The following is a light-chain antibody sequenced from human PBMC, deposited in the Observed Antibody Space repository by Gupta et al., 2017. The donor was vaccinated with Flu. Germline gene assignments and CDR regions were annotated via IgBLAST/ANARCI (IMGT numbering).Light chain of an antibody. CDR3: QQTYLTSVT. CDR2: AAS. V-gene: IGKV1-39*01. CDR1: QSVRSF. J-gene: IGKJ2*01. Sequence: IPITQTPSSLSASVGDRVTITCRASQSVRSFLNWYQQKPGKAPNLLIYAASSLQTGVPSRFSGSGSGTDFTLTISGLQPEDSATYYCQQTYLTSVTFGQGTKLEIK.